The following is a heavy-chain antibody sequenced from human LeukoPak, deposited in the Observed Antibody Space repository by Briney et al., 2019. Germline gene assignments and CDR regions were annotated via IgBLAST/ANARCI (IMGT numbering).Heavy chain of an antibody. CDR3: ATVDVAVADFPD. CDR2: FDPEDGET. D-gene: IGHD6-19*01. V-gene: IGHV1-24*01. J-gene: IGHJ3*01. CDR1: GYTLTELS. Sequence: ASVKVSCKVSGYTLTELSMHWVRQAPGKGLEWMGGFDPEDGETIYAQKFQGSVTMTEDTSTDTAYMELSSLRSEDTAVYYCATVDVAVADFPDWGQGTMVTVSS.